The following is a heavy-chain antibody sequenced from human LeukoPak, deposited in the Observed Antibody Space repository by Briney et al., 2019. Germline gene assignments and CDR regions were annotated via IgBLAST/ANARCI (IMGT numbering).Heavy chain of an antibody. CDR2: INPIGGLA. D-gene: IGHD3-22*01. CDR1: GYTFTGYY. J-gene: IGHJ4*02. V-gene: IGHV1-46*01. CDR3: ARGDYDSDRYFDY. Sequence: GASVKVSCKASGYTFTGYYMHWVRQAPGQGLEWMGLINPIGGLASYAQKFQGRVTMTRDMSTSTVYMELSSLRSEDTAVYYCARGDYDSDRYFDYWGQGTLVTVSS.